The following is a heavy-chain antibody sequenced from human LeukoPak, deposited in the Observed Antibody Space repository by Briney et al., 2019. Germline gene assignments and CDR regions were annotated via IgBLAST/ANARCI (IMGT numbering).Heavy chain of an antibody. CDR3: AKGRAVAGLDDAFDI. V-gene: IGHV3-53*05. CDR1: GFTVSSNY. D-gene: IGHD6-19*01. Sequence: GGSLRLSCAASGFTVSSNYMSWVRQAPGKGLEWVSVIYSGGSTYYADSVKGRFTISRDNSKNTLYLQMNSLRAEDTAVYYCAKGRAVAGLDDAFDIWGQGTMVTVSS. J-gene: IGHJ3*02. CDR2: IYSGGST.